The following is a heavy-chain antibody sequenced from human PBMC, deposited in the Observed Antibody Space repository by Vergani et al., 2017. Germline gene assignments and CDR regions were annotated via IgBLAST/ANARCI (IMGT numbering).Heavy chain of an antibody. CDR2: INPIDSKI. D-gene: IGHD2-21*01. Sequence: EVMLVQSGAEVKKPGESLKISCKYSESSFISNEIAWVRQMSGKGLQWMGNINPIDSKIAYSPSFQGQAIMSLDKSITTAYLQWRSLKASDTAIYYCTRHVPCGDGACLHFDHWGKGTQVTVS. V-gene: IGHV5-51*01. J-gene: IGHJ4*02. CDR1: ESSFISNE. CDR3: TRHVPCGDGACLHFDH.